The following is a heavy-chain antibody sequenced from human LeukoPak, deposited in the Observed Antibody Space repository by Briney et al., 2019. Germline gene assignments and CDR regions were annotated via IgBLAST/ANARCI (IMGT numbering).Heavy chain of an antibody. Sequence: GGSLRLSCAASGFTFSDYYMGWIRQAPGKGLEWVSYITDNGRKIYYADSVKGRFTISRDNAKYSLYLQINRLRDEDTAVYYCARDRKSLNVLLWFGELDYWGQGILVTVSS. V-gene: IGHV3-11*04. J-gene: IGHJ4*02. CDR1: GFTFSDYY. D-gene: IGHD3-10*01. CDR2: ITDNGRKI. CDR3: ARDRKSLNVLLWFGELDY.